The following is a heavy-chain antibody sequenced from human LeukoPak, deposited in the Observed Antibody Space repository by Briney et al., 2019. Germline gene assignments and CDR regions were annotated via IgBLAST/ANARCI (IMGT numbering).Heavy chain of an antibody. V-gene: IGHV3-74*03. D-gene: IGHD4-11*01. J-gene: IGHJ6*04. CDR3: VRGLGDV. CDR1: GFIFSDYW. Sequence: PGGSLRLSCSASGFIFSDYWMHWVRQAPGKGPVWVSRINNDGKILTYADSVKGRFTISRDSAKDTVYPQMNSLRVEDTAVYYCVRGLGDVWGKGTPVTVSS. CDR2: INNDGKIL.